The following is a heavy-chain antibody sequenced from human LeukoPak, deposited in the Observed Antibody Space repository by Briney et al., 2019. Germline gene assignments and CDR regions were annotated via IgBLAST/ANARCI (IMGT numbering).Heavy chain of an antibody. V-gene: IGHV5-51*01. CDR1: GYSFTSYW. CDR2: IYPGDSDT. D-gene: IGHD2-21*01. CDR3: ARPSGTYCGGDCYSGDAFDI. Sequence: TGESLKISCKGSGYSFTSYWIGWVRQMPGKGLEWVGIIYPGDSDTRYSPSFQGQVTISADKSISTAYLQWSSLKASDTAMYYCARPSGTYCGGDCYSGDAFDIWGQGTMVTVSS. J-gene: IGHJ3*02.